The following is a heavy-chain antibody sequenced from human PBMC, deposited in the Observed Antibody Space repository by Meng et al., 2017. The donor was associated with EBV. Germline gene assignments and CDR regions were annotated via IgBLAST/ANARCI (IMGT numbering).Heavy chain of an antibody. J-gene: IGHJ4*02. V-gene: IGHV3-21*01. CDR2: ISSNSIDI. CDR1: GFTLRSYS. Sequence: EVEPEGSGGGLVKPWEPLRLSCASSGFTLRSYSMNWVRLATGKGLEWVSSISSNSIDIYYADLVKGRFTISRDNAKNSLFLQMNSLRAEDTAVYYCARDRTSNRFDYWGQGTLVTVSS. CDR3: ARDRTSNRFDY. D-gene: IGHD2-8*01.